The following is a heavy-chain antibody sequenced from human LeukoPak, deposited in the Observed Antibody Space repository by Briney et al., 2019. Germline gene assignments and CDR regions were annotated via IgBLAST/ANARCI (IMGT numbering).Heavy chain of an antibody. CDR1: GASITTYY. V-gene: IGHV4-59*01. CDR3: ATTRGYSTNDAFDI. Sequence: SETLSLTCSVSGASITTYYWNWIRQSPGKGLEWIGYMYHTGTSDYNPSLQSRVTISQDTPNNKVSLTLTSVTAADTAVYYCATTRGYSTNDAFDIWGQGTRVTVSS. D-gene: IGHD5-18*01. CDR2: MYHTGTS. J-gene: IGHJ3*02.